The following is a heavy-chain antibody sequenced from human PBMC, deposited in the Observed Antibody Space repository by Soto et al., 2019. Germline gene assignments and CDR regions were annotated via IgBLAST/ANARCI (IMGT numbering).Heavy chain of an antibody. CDR2: INAGNGNT. CDR3: AREDYYDSSGYHLPGYYYYGMDV. CDR1: GYTFTSYA. Sequence: ASVKVSCKASGYTFTSYAMHWVRQAPGQRLEWMGWINAGNGNTKYSQKFQGRVTITRDTSASTAYMELSSLRSEDTAVYYCAREDYYDSSGYHLPGYYYYGMDVWGQRT. J-gene: IGHJ6*02. V-gene: IGHV1-3*01. D-gene: IGHD3-22*01.